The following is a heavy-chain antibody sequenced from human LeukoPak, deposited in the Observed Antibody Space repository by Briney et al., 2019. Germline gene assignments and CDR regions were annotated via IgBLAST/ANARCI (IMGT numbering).Heavy chain of an antibody. J-gene: IGHJ4*02. V-gene: IGHV3-11*04. CDR1: GFTFNNYY. CDR2: ISSSSSTI. Sequence: PGGSLRLSCAASGFTFNNYYMSWIRRAPGKGLEWVSYISSSSSTIYYADSVKGRFTISRDNAKNSLYLQMNSLRAEDTAVYYCARDLGSDYWGQGTLVTVSS. D-gene: IGHD3-16*01. CDR3: ARDLGSDY.